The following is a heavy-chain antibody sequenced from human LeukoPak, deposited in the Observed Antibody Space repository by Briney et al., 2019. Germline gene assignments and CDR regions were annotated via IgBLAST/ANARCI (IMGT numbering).Heavy chain of an antibody. D-gene: IGHD2-21*02. Sequence: GASVKVSCKASGYTFTGYYMHWVRQAPGQGLEWMGWINPNSGGTNYAQKFQGRVTMTRDTSISTAYMELSRLRSDDTAVYYCARAYCGGDCAYNWFDPWGQGTLVTVSS. J-gene: IGHJ5*02. V-gene: IGHV1-2*02. CDR1: GYTFTGYY. CDR2: INPNSGGT. CDR3: ARAYCGGDCAYNWFDP.